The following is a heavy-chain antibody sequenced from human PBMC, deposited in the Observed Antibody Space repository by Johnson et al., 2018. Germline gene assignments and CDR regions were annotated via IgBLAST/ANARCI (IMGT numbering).Heavy chain of an antibody. V-gene: IGHV3-13*01. CDR1: GFTLSYYD. CDR3: AREHRDGDSSAAFDI. D-gene: IGHD3-22*01. Sequence: EVQLVESGGDWVQXGGSXRLXCAASGFTLSYYDMHWVRQASGKGLEWVSGVGSAGETYYPDSVKGRFILSRDTAKNSLYLQMNSLRPGDTAVYYCAREHRDGDSSAAFDIWGQGTMVTVSS. CDR2: VGSAGET. J-gene: IGHJ3*02.